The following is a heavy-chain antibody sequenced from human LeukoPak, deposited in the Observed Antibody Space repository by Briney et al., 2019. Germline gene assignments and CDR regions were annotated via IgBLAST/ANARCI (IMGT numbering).Heavy chain of an antibody. Sequence: ASVKLSCKASGYTFTSYAMNWVRQAPGQGLEWMGWINTNTGNQTYAQGFTGRFVFSLDTSVSTAYLQISSLKAEDTAVCYCARDPYYYDSSGYPLGYWGQGTLVTVSS. CDR3: ARDPYYYDSSGYPLGY. CDR2: INTNTGNQ. CDR1: GYTFTSYA. V-gene: IGHV7-4-1*02. D-gene: IGHD3-22*01. J-gene: IGHJ4*02.